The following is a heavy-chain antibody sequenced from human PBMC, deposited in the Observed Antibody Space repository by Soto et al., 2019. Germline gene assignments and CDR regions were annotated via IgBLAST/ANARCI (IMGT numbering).Heavy chain of an antibody. J-gene: IGHJ4*02. CDR3: ARGSTDSYPGSRIFDF. Sequence: GGSLRLSCAASGIPFGSRAMSWVRQAPGEGLEWVSTITDTGGDTKYADSVRGRFTMSRDNSKKTLYLQMNSLRVEDSALYYCARGSTDSYPGSRIFDFWGRGTLVTVS. CDR2: ITDTGGDT. V-gene: IGHV3-23*01. CDR1: GIPFGSRA. D-gene: IGHD3-10*01.